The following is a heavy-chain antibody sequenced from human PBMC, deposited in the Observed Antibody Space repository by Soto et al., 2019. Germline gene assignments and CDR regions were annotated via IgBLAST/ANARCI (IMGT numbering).Heavy chain of an antibody. J-gene: IGHJ4*02. D-gene: IGHD6-6*01. CDR3: ARGMVGSSFHFDY. V-gene: IGHV4-34*01. Sequence: ETLSLTCAVYGGSFSGYYWSWIRQPPGKGLEWIGEINHSGSTNYNPSLKSRVTISVDTSKNQFSLKLSSVTAADTAVYYCARGMVGSSFHFDYWGQGTLVTVSS. CDR2: INHSGST. CDR1: GGSFSGYY.